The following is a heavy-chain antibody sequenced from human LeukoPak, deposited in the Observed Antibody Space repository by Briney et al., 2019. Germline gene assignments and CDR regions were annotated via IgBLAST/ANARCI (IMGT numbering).Heavy chain of an antibody. Sequence: GGSLRLSCVVSGFTFSHYAMNWVRHAPGKGLEWVSTISGRGAGTFYADSVKGRFTISRDNSKNTLFLQMNSLRAEDTAVYYCARGGYYDFWSGYDWGQGTLVTVSS. CDR3: ARGGYYDFWSGYD. V-gene: IGHV3-23*01. D-gene: IGHD3-3*01. J-gene: IGHJ1*01. CDR2: ISGRGAGT. CDR1: GFTFSHYA.